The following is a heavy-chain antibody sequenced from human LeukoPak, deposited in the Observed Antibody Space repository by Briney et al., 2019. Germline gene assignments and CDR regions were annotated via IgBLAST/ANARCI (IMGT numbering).Heavy chain of an antibody. Sequence: SETLSLTCTVSGGSISSYYWSWIRQPPGKGLEWIAYIYYSGSTNYNPSLKSRVTISVDTSKNQFSLKLSSVTAADTAVYYCARPTGYCSGGSCSWFDPWGQGTLVTVSS. CDR3: ARPTGYCSGGSCSWFDP. CDR1: GGSISSYY. D-gene: IGHD2-15*01. V-gene: IGHV4-59*08. J-gene: IGHJ5*02. CDR2: IYYSGST.